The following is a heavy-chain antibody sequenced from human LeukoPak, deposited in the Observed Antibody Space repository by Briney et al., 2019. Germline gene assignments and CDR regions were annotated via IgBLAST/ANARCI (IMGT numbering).Heavy chain of an antibody. Sequence: PSETLSLTCTVSGYSISSGYYWGWIRPPPGKGLEWIGSIYHSGSTNYNPSLKSRVTISVDTSKNQFSLKLSSVTAADTAVYYCARRQSTAAASLGPVDYWGQGTLVTVSS. CDR1: GYSISSGYY. CDR3: ARRQSTAAASLGPVDY. CDR2: IYHSGST. J-gene: IGHJ4*02. V-gene: IGHV4-38-2*02. D-gene: IGHD3/OR15-3a*01.